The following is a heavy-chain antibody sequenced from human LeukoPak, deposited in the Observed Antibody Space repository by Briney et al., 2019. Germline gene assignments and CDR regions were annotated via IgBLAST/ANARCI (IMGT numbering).Heavy chain of an antibody. D-gene: IGHD1-14*01. CDR3: AREGRMGTADAFDV. J-gene: IGHJ3*01. Sequence: GVSLRLSCAASGFTFNNYEMHWVRQTAGKGLEWVSAVGIAADTFYAGSVKGRFSISRDNAESSLFLQMNSLRAGDTAVYYCAREGRMGTADAFDVWGQGTMVTVSS. CDR2: VGIAADT. V-gene: IGHV3-13*01. CDR1: GFTFNNYE.